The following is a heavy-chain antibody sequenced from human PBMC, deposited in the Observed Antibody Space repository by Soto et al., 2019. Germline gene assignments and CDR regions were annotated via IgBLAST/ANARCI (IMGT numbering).Heavy chain of an antibody. CDR1: GFTFSSYG. D-gene: IGHD1-26*01. J-gene: IGHJ6*03. CDR2: IWYDGSNK. Sequence: GGSLRLSCAASGFTFSSYGMHWVRQAPGKGLEWVAVIWYDGSNKYYADSVKGRFTISRDNSKNTLYLQMNSLRAEDTAVYYCARSRGVYYYYYMDVWGKGTTVTVSS. CDR3: ARSRGVYYYYYMDV. V-gene: IGHV3-33*01.